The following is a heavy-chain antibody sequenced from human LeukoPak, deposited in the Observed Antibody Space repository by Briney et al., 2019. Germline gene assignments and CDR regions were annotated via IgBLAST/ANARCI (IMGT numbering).Heavy chain of an antibody. D-gene: IGHD2-2*02. CDR1: GDSVSSNSAA. V-gene: IGHV6-1*01. CDR2: TYYRSKWYN. CDR3: ARDGGYCSSTSCYTTFAYYYYGMDV. Sequence: SQTLSLTCAISGDSVSSNSAAWNWIRQSPSRGLEWLGRTYYRSKWYNDYAVSVKSRITINPDTSKNQFSLQLNSATPEDTAVYYCARDGGYCSSTSCYTTFAYYYYGMDVWGQGTTVTVSS. J-gene: IGHJ6*02.